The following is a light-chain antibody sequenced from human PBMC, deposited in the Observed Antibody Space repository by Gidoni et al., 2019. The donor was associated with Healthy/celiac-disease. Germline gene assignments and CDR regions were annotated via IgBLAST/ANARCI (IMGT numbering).Light chain of an antibody. CDR3: QQYNNHPYT. J-gene: IGKJ2*01. V-gene: IGKV1-5*03. CDR2: QAS. Sequence: DIQMTQSPSTLSASVGDRVTITCRASQSISAWLAWYQQKPGKAPNRLMYQASTLESGVPSRFGGSGSGTEFTLTINSLQPDDLATYYCQQYNNHPYTFGQGTKVEIK. CDR1: QSISAW.